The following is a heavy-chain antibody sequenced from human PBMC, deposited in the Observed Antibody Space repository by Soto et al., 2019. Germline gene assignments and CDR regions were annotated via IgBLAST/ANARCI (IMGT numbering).Heavy chain of an antibody. CDR3: ARAIAVAVNWFDP. D-gene: IGHD6-19*01. CDR1: GGSISSSNC. CDR2: IYHSGST. Sequence: SETLSLTCAVSGGSISSSNCWSWVRQPPGKGLEWIGEIYHSGSTNYNPSLKSRVTISVDKSKNQFSLKVSSVTAADTAVYYCARAIAVAVNWFDPWGQGTLVTVSS. J-gene: IGHJ5*02. V-gene: IGHV4-4*02.